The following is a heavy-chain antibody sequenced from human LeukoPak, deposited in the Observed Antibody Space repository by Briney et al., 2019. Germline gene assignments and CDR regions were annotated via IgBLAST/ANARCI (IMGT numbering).Heavy chain of an antibody. J-gene: IGHJ6*03. CDR1: GFIFSTYS. CDR2: ISSSSSTI. CDR3: ARDDHYNYYYMDV. Sequence: GGSLRLSCTASGFIFSTYSMNWVRQAPGKGLEWVSYISSSSSTIYYADSVKGRFTISRDNAENSLYLQMNSLGAEDTAVYYCARDDHYNYYYMDVWGKGTTVTVSS. V-gene: IGHV3-48*01.